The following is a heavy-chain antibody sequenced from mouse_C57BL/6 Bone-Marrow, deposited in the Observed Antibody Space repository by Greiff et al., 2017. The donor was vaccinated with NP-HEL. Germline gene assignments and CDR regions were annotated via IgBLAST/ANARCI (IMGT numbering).Heavy chain of an antibody. CDR2: IYPGSGNT. Sequence: QLQESGPELVKPGASVKISCKASGYTFTDYYINWVKQRPGQGLEWVGWIYPGSGNTTYNEKFKGKATLTVDTSSSTAYMQLSSLTSEDAAVYFCRSSPYYYAMDYWGQGTSVTVSS. CDR3: RSSPYYYAMDY. J-gene: IGHJ4*01. V-gene: IGHV1-84*01. D-gene: IGHD1-1*01. CDR1: GYTFTDYY.